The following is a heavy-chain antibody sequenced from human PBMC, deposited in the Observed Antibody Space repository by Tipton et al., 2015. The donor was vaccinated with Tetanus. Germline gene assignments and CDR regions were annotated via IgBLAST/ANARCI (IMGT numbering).Heavy chain of an antibody. CDR2: ISYGGSA. CDR3: ARGYNGYDILTAYPHYFDS. CDR1: DGSLGTFY. J-gene: IGHJ4*02. V-gene: IGHV4-59*01. D-gene: IGHD3-9*01. Sequence: TLSLTCTVSDGSLGTFYWTWIRQPPGRGLEWIGYISYGGSAKYNPSLKSRLTISVDTSRAQFSLKLSSVTAADTAVYYCARGYNGYDILTAYPHYFDSWGQGTLVTVSS.